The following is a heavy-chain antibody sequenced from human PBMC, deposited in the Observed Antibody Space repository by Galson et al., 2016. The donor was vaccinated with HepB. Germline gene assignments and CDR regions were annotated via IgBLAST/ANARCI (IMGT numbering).Heavy chain of an antibody. J-gene: IGHJ3*02. CDR2: IIPLFGAT. CDR1: GGTFSNFA. V-gene: IGHV1-69*06. CDR3: ARVWVAYAPGDGAFDI. D-gene: IGHD2-8*02. Sequence: SVKVSCKASGGTFSNFAISWLRQAPGQGLEWMGGIIPLFGATNYAQKFQGRVTITADKFTTTVYMDLSSLRSEDTAVYYGARVWVAYAPGDGAFDIWGQGTVVTVSS.